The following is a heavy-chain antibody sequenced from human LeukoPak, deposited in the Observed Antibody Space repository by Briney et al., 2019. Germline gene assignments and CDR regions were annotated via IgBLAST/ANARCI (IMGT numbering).Heavy chain of an antibody. CDR3: ARLSNWNYPAYYMDV. J-gene: IGHJ6*03. V-gene: IGHV5-51*01. CDR2: IYPGDSDT. CDR1: GYSFTSYW. Sequence: GESLKISCEGSGYSFTSYWIGWVRQMPGKGLEWMGIIYPGDSDTRYSPSFQGQVTISADKSISTAYLQWSSLKASDTAMYYCARLSNWNYPAYYMDVWGKGTTVTVSS. D-gene: IGHD1-7*01.